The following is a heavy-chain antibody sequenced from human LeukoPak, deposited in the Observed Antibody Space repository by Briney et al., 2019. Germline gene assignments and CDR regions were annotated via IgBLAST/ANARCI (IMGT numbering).Heavy chain of an antibody. CDR2: ISGSGGST. CDR1: GFTFSSYA. Sequence: GGSLRLSCAASGFTFSSYAMSWVRQAPGKGLEWVSTISGSGGSTYYADSVKGRFTISRDNSKNTLYLQMNSLRAEDTAVYYCARGAQSGGYSGPFDIWGQGTMVTVSS. D-gene: IGHD1-26*01. CDR3: ARGAQSGGYSGPFDI. V-gene: IGHV3-23*01. J-gene: IGHJ3*02.